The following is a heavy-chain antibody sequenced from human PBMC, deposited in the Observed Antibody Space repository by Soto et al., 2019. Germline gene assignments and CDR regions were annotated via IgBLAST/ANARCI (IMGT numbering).Heavy chain of an antibody. CDR1: GGSFSDHY. V-gene: IGHV4-34*01. Sequence: SETLSLTCAVYGGSFSDHYWSWIRQPPGKGLEWLGEVNHRGSTNYNPSLKSRVTISADTSKNQLSLKLSSATAADTAVYYCARSMYSTSAQLYYGMDVWGQGTTVTVSS. CDR3: ARSMYSTSAQLYYGMDV. J-gene: IGHJ6*02. CDR2: VNHRGST. D-gene: IGHD6-6*01.